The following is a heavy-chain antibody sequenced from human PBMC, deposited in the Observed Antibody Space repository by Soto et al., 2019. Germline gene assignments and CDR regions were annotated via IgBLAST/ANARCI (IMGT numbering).Heavy chain of an antibody. D-gene: IGHD2-15*01. CDR1: GGSISTNNW. J-gene: IGHJ4*02. V-gene: IGHV4-4*02. CDR2: IHPRGST. Sequence: PSETLSLTCAVSGGSISTNNWWSWVRQPPGKGLEWIGEIHPRGSTNYNPSLRGRVTMSLDKSKDQFSLRLNSVTAADTAVYYCARLGYCSAGTCYNFDHWGQGTLVTVSS. CDR3: ARLGYCSAGTCYNFDH.